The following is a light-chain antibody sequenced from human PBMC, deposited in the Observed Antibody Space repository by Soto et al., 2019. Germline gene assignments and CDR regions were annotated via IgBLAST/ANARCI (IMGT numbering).Light chain of an antibody. J-gene: IGKJ1*01. CDR3: QRSYSTPRT. Sequence: DIQMTQSPSSLSASVGDRVTITCRSSQSISSYLNWYQQRPGKAPKLLIYAASSLQSGVPSRFSGSGSGTDFTLTISSLQPEDFATYYCQRSYSTPRTFGQGTKVDI. V-gene: IGKV1-39*01. CDR1: QSISSY. CDR2: AAS.